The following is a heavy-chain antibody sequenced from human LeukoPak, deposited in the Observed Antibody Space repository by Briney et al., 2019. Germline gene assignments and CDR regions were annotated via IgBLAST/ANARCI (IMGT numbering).Heavy chain of an antibody. CDR1: GGSFTDYY. CDR2: ITHSGVT. D-gene: IGHD6-19*01. Sequence: SETLSLTCAVFGGSFTDYYWSWIRQPPGKGLEWIGEITHSGVTSYNSSLKSRVTISVDTSKNQFSLSLTSVTAADTAIYYCSRRGQWLGRWFDPWGQGTLVTVSS. CDR3: SRRGQWLGRWFDP. V-gene: IGHV4-34*01. J-gene: IGHJ5*02.